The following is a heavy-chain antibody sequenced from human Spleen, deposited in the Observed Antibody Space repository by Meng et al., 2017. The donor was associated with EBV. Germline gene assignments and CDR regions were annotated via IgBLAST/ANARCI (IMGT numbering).Heavy chain of an antibody. Sequence: QGQLVQSGAEVRKPGASVKFSCKASGYTFSNYDISWVRHATGQGLEWMGWMNPNSGDTGFAQKFQGRFTISRDNSKNTLYLQMNSLRVEDTAVYYCARFSAAGYYFDYWGQGTLVTVSS. CDR3: ARFSAAGYYFDY. D-gene: IGHD6-13*01. CDR1: GYTFSNYD. J-gene: IGHJ4*02. V-gene: IGHV1-8*02. CDR2: MNPNSGDT.